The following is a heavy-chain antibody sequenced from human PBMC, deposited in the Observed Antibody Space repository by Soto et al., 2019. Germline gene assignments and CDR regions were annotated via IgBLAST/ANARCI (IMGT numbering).Heavy chain of an antibody. V-gene: IGHV1-3*01. J-gene: IGHJ4*02. D-gene: IGHD3-10*01. CDR3: ARDRRITMVRGVTPTPLDY. CDR2: INAGNGNT. CDR1: GYTFTSYA. Sequence: GASVKVSCKASGYTFTSYAMHWVRQAPGQRLEWMGWINAGNGNTKYSQKFQDRVTITRDTSASTTYMELSSLRSEDTAVYYCARDRRITMVRGVTPTPLDYWGQGTLVT.